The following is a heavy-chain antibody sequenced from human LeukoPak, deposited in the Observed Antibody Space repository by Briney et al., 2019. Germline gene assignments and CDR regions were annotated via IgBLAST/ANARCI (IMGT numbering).Heavy chain of an antibody. V-gene: IGHV3-15*01. CDR1: GFPFSNAW. D-gene: IGHD3-10*01. CDR3: TTLTMLIGAHSDY. Sequence: PGGSLRLSCVASGFPFSNAWMNWVRQVPGKGLEWVGRIKSKTDGLTTDYAAPVKGRFSISRDDSKNTLYLQMNSLKTEDTAVYYCTTLTMLIGAHSDYWGQGALVTVSS. CDR2: IKSKTDGLTT. J-gene: IGHJ4*02.